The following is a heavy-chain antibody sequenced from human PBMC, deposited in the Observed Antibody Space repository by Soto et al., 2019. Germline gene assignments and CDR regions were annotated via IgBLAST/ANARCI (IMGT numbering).Heavy chain of an antibody. J-gene: IGHJ5*02. V-gene: IGHV4-4*02. CDR3: ARDGHTSGWS. Sequence: QVQLQESGPGLVKPSGTLSLTCAVSGGSITSSDWWSWVRQPPGKGLEWIGETSHRGTTTYNPSLKSRVTISVDGSKNQFSLKLSSATAADTAVYYCARDGHTSGWSWGQGTLVTVSS. CDR2: TSHRGTT. D-gene: IGHD6-19*01. CDR1: GGSITSSDW.